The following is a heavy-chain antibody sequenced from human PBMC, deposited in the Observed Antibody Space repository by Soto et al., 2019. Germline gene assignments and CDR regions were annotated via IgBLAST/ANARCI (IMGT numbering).Heavy chain of an antibody. CDR2: ISAYNGNT. Sequence: QVQLVQSGAEVKKPGASVKVSCKASGYTFTSYGISWVRQAPGQGLEWMGWISAYNGNTNYAQKLQGRVTMTTDTSTGTAYMELRSLRSDDKAVYYCATPAGSRQYNWNNQPFDYWGQGTLVTVSS. CDR1: GYTFTSYG. V-gene: IGHV1-18*04. J-gene: IGHJ4*02. D-gene: IGHD1-20*01. CDR3: ATPAGSRQYNWNNQPFDY.